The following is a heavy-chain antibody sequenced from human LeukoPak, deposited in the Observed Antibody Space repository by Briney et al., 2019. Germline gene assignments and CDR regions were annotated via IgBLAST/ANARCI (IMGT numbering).Heavy chain of an antibody. CDR3: TTDRGKEYYDFWSGRTNDAFDI. CDR2: IKSKTDGGTT. J-gene: IGHJ3*02. Sequence: GGSLRLSCAASEFTFSSYNMNWVRQAPGKGLEWVGRIKSKTDGGTTDYAAPVKGRFTISRDDSKNTLYLQMNSLKTEDTAVYYCTTDRGKEYYDFWSGRTNDAFDIWGQGTMVTVSS. V-gene: IGHV3-15*01. D-gene: IGHD3-3*01. CDR1: EFTFSSYN.